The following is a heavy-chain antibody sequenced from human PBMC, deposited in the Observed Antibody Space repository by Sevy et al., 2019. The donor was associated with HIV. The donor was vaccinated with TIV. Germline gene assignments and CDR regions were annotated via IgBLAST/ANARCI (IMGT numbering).Heavy chain of an antibody. CDR3: AREGVYDSSGYYDVGRDY. CDR1: GGSVSSGSNY. Sequence: SETLSLTCTVSGGSVSSGSNYWSWIRQPPGKGLEWIGYIYYSGSTNYNPSLKSRVTISVDTSKNQFSLKLSSVTAADTAVYYCAREGVYDSSGYYDVGRDYWGQGTLVTVSS. V-gene: IGHV4-61*01. D-gene: IGHD3-22*01. CDR2: IYYSGST. J-gene: IGHJ4*02.